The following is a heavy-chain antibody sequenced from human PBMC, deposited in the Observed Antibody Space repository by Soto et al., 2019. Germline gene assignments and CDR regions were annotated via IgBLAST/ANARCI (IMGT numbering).Heavy chain of an antibody. CDR3: ARGVGSGRDYGLDV. CDR2: IDQTGRT. Sequence: QVQLQQWGAGLLKPSETLSLTCAVSGESFSDYFWSWIRQPPGKGLEWIGEIDQTGRTNYNTFLKSRVIKSVDKSKNQFPLNLSYVTTAETSMYYCARGVGSGRDYGLDVWGQGTTVTVS. D-gene: IGHD3-10*01. J-gene: IGHJ6*02. CDR1: GESFSDYF. V-gene: IGHV4-34*01.